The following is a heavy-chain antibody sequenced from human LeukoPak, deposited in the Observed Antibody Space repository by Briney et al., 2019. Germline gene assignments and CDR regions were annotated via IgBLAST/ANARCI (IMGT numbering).Heavy chain of an antibody. CDR1: GFTFSSYG. V-gene: IGHV3-23*01. D-gene: IGHD5-18*01. J-gene: IGHJ4*02. CDR3: ATYRQVLLPFES. Sequence: GGSLRLSCAASGFTFSSYGMHWVRQPPGKGLEWVSSIFPSGGEIHYADSVRGRFTISRDNSKSILSLQMNSLRAEDTAIYYCATYRQVLLPFESWGQGTLVTVSS. CDR2: IFPSGGEI.